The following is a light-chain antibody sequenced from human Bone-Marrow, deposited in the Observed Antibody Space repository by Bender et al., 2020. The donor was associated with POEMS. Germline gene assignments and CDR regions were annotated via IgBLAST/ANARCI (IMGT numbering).Light chain of an antibody. CDR1: SSKFGSYP. Sequence: QSVLTQPPSASGTPGQRVTISCSGSSSKFGSYPLNRYQQLPAAAPKLVIFNNSQRPSGVPDRFSGSNSGTSASLAISGLLSDDEADFYWATWDDSLNGWVFGGGTKLTVL. J-gene: IGLJ3*02. CDR3: ATWDDSLNGWV. V-gene: IGLV1-44*01. CDR2: NNS.